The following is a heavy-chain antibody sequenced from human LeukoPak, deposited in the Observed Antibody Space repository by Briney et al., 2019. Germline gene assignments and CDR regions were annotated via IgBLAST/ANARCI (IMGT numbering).Heavy chain of an antibody. Sequence: GGSLRLSCSASGFDFSAYWMNWVRRAPGTGPEWLANINLSGSAQLYVDSVEGRCTTSRDNAKSSLYLQMNGLRVEDTAVYYCAAWGLHNYWGQGTLVTVSS. V-gene: IGHV3-7*01. CDR2: INLSGSAQ. J-gene: IGHJ4*02. CDR1: GFDFSAYW. D-gene: IGHD5-24*01. CDR3: AAWGLHNY.